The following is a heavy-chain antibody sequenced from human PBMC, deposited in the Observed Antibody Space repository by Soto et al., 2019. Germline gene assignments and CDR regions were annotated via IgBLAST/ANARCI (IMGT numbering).Heavy chain of an antibody. CDR2: ISYDGSNK. CDR3: AKDEWWGGSSAFDY. Sequence: GGSLRLSCAASGFTFSSYGMHWVRQAPGKGLEWVAVISYDGSNKYYADSVKGRFTISRDNSKNTLYLQMNSLRAEDTAVYYCAKDEWWGGSSAFDYWGQGTLVTVSS. J-gene: IGHJ4*02. D-gene: IGHD2-15*01. V-gene: IGHV3-30*18. CDR1: GFTFSSYG.